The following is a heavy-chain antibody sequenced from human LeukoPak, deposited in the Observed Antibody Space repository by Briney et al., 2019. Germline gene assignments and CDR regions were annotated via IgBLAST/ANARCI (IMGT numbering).Heavy chain of an antibody. CDR1: GFSFSAYS. D-gene: IGHD1-26*01. J-gene: IGHJ4*02. CDR3: TRPDWASGSYDEF. Sequence: GGSLRLSCAASGFSFSAYSMTWVRQAPGKGLEWVSTISGSGENIYFADSMKGRFTISRDNAKNTLYLQMTSLRVEDTAVYYCTRPDWASGSYDEFWGQGTLVTVSS. CDR2: ISGSGENI. V-gene: IGHV3-23*01.